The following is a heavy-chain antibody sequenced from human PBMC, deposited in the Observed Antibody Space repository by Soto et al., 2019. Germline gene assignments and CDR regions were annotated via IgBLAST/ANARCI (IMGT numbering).Heavy chain of an antibody. J-gene: IGHJ4*02. Sequence: ASVKVSCKASGYTFTDYFLHWVRQAPGHGLEWMGWVNPKNGDTSYAQKFQDRVTMTRDTAISSAYMELTSLRSDDTAVYYCARPTASRELVYWGKGTPVTVSS. CDR1: GYTFTDYF. D-gene: IGHD6-6*01. V-gene: IGHV1-2*02. CDR3: ARPTASRELVY. CDR2: VNPKNGDT.